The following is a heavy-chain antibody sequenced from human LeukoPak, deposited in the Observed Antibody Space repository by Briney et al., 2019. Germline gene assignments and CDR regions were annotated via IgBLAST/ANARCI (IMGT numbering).Heavy chain of an antibody. Sequence: GASVKVSCKASGYTFTSYYMHWVRQAPGQGLEWMGIINPSGGSTSYAQKFQGRVTMTRDTSTSTVYMELSSLRSEDTAVYYCARLIKIAYYDFWSGYSNTGGHFDYWGQGTLVTVSS. CDR1: GYTFTSYY. CDR3: ARLIKIAYYDFWSGYSNTGGHFDY. J-gene: IGHJ4*02. V-gene: IGHV1-46*01. D-gene: IGHD3-3*01. CDR2: INPSGGST.